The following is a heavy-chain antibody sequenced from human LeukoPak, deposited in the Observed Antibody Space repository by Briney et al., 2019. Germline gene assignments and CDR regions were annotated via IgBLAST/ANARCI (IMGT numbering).Heavy chain of an antibody. D-gene: IGHD1-26*01. J-gene: IGHJ1*01. CDR3: VRVRSGSISDS. V-gene: IGHV4-38-2*02. Sequence: PSETLSLTCTVSGYSISSGYYWGWIRQPPGKGLEWIGSIYHSGSTYYNPSLKSRVTISVDTSKNQFSVSLNSVTAADTAVYYCVRVRSGSISDSWGQGTLVAVSS. CDR2: IYHSGST. CDR1: GYSISSGYY.